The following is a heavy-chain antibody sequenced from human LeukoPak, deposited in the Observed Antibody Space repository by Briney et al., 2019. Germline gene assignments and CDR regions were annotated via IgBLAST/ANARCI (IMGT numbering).Heavy chain of an antibody. D-gene: IGHD6-19*01. V-gene: IGHV4-38-2*02. CDR3: ARSAYPVAGPFDY. J-gene: IGHJ4*02. CDR2: IYHRGST. Sequence: SETLSLTCTVSGYSISSSYYWGWIRQPPGKGLEWIGNIYHRGSTYYNPSLKSRVTIIADTSRNHFSLKLSSVTAADTAVYYCARSAYPVAGPFDYWGQGTLVTVSS. CDR1: GYSISSSYY.